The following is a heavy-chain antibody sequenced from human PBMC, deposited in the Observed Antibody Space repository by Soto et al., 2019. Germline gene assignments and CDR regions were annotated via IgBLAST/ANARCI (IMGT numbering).Heavy chain of an antibody. Sequence: ASVKVSCKASGYIFTGYHIHWWRRAPGRGLEWMGWINPNSGDTEYAQNFQGRVTMTRDTSFNLVYMEMSGLMSDDTAVYYCAREARGTRGFDEMESRGQGKKVSVAS. D-gene: IGHD3-9*01. CDR2: INPNSGDT. CDR3: AREARGTRGFDEMES. V-gene: IGHV1-2*02. CDR1: GYIFTGYH. J-gene: IGHJ3*01.